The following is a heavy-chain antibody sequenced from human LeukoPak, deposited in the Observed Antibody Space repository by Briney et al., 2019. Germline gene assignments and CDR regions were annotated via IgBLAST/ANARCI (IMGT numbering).Heavy chain of an antibody. V-gene: IGHV4-34*01. Sequence: SETLSLTCAVYGGSFSGYYWSWIRQPPGKGLEWIGEINHSGSTNYNPSLKSRVTISVDTSKNQFSLKLGSVTAADTAVYYCARAQVWSGYYYYYGMDVWGQGTTVTVSS. CDR3: ARAQVWSGYYYYYGMDV. D-gene: IGHD3-3*01. CDR1: GGSFSGYY. J-gene: IGHJ6*02. CDR2: INHSGST.